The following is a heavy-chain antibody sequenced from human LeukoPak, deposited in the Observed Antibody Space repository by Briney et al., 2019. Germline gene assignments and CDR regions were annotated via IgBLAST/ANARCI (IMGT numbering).Heavy chain of an antibody. Sequence: PGGSLRLSCATSGFTFYTYAMTWVRQAPGKGLEWVSGISGSGGDTYYADSVKGRFTISRDNPKNTLYLQMSSLRTEDTAVYYCAKSLMPGFPDAFDFWGQGTVVTVSS. V-gene: IGHV3-23*01. CDR1: GFTFYTYA. CDR3: AKSLMPGFPDAFDF. J-gene: IGHJ3*01. CDR2: ISGSGGDT. D-gene: IGHD3-16*02.